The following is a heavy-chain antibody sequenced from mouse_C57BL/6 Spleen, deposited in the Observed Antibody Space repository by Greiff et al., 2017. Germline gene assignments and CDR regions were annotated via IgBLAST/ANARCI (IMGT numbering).Heavy chain of an antibody. V-gene: IGHV1-69*01. Sequence: QVQLQQPGAELVMPGASVKLSCKASGYTFTSYWMHWVKQRPGQGLEWIGEIDPSDSYTNYNQKFKGKSTLTVDTSSSTAYMQLSSLTSEDSAVYYCAREDYCSSSGFDDWGKGTTVTVSS. CDR1: GYTFTSYW. CDR2: IDPSDSYT. D-gene: IGHD1-1*01. CDR3: AREDYCSSSGFDD. J-gene: IGHJ1*03.